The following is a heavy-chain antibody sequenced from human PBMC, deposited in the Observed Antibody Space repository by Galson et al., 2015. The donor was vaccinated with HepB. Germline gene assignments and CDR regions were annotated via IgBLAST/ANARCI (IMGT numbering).Heavy chain of an antibody. Sequence: QSGAEVKKPGASVKVSCKASGYTSTSYAIHWVRKAPGQRLEWMGWISATNGDTRYSQNFQGRVTITRDTSANTAYMDLRSLRSEDTAVYYCASGSNYFYISGTQWHTFDYWGQGTLVTVSS. CDR3: ASGSNYFYISGTQWHTFDY. CDR1: GYTSTSYA. J-gene: IGHJ4*02. V-gene: IGHV1-3*01. CDR2: ISATNGDT. D-gene: IGHD2/OR15-2a*01.